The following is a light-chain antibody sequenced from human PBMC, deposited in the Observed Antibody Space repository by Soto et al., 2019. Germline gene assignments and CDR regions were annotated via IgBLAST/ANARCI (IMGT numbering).Light chain of an antibody. CDR3: QHYNSFSRT. Sequence: DIQMTQSPSTLYASLGDRVAITSRASDNIAPWVAWYQQKPGKAPKLLIYKAANLADEVPSRFAGSGSGTDFTLTITRLQPDDFATYYCQHYNSFSRTCGQGTKVDI. J-gene: IGKJ1*01. CDR2: KAA. CDR1: DNIAPW. V-gene: IGKV1-5*03.